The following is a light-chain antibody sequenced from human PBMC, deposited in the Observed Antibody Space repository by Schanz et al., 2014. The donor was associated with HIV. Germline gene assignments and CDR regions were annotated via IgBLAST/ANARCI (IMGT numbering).Light chain of an antibody. J-gene: IGKJ1*01. CDR1: QSVSSY. Sequence: EIVMTQSPATLSVSPGERATLSCRASQSVSSYLAWYQQKPGQAPRLLIYDASNRATGIPARFSGSGSGTDFTLTISSLQPEDVAIYYCQKYDSVPRTFGQGTKVEIK. CDR3: QKYDSVPRT. CDR2: DAS. V-gene: IGKV3D-15*01.